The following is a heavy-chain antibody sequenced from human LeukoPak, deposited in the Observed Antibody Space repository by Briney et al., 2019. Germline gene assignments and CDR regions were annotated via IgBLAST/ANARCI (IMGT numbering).Heavy chain of an antibody. D-gene: IGHD4-17*01. Sequence: GGSLRLSCAASGFTVSSNYMSWVRQAPGKGLQWVSVIYSGGNTYYADSVKGRFTISRDNSKNTLYLQMNSLRAEDTAVYYCARLSSHYGDYKVDPWGQGTLVTVSS. V-gene: IGHV3-53*01. CDR2: IYSGGNT. J-gene: IGHJ5*02. CDR3: ARLSSHYGDYKVDP. CDR1: GFTVSSNY.